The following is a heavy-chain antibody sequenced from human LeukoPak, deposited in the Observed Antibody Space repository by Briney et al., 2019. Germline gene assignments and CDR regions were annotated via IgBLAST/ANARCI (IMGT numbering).Heavy chain of an antibody. V-gene: IGHV3-30-3*01. CDR2: ISYDGSNK. J-gene: IGHJ6*02. Sequence: PGGSLRLSCAASGFTFSSYAMHWVHQAPGKGLEWVAVISYDGSNKYYADSVKGRFTISRDNSKNTLYLQMNSLRAEDTAVYYCARDLGQREMVFGYYGMDVWGQGTTVTVSS. CDR3: ARDLGQREMVFGYYGMDV. D-gene: IGHD6-25*01. CDR1: GFTFSSYA.